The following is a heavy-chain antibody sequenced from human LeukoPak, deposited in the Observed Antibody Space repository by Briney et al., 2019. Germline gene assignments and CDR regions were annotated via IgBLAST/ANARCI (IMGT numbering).Heavy chain of an antibody. D-gene: IGHD4-23*01. J-gene: IGHJ4*02. V-gene: IGHV4-39*01. CDR3: ARLSTMVVTGDY. CDR2: IYYSGST. Sequence: PSETLSLTCTVSGGSISSSSYYWGWIRQPPGKGLEWIGSIYYSGSTYYNPSLKSRVTISVDTSKNQFSLKLSSVTAADTAVYYCARLSTMVVTGDYWGQGTLVTVSS. CDR1: GGSISSSSYY.